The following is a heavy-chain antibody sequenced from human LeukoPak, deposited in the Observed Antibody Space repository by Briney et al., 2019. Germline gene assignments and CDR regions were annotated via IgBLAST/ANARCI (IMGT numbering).Heavy chain of an antibody. CDR3: ARVSAITGATDALDF. Sequence: GGSLRLSCAASGFTFSSYAMGWVRQAPGKGLEWVSAISVSGAGTYYADSVKGRFTISRDNSKNSLYLQMNSLEAEDTGVYYCARVSAITGATDALDFWGQGAMVTVSS. D-gene: IGHD1-20*01. CDR2: ISVSGAGT. CDR1: GFTFSSYA. V-gene: IGHV3-23*01. J-gene: IGHJ3*01.